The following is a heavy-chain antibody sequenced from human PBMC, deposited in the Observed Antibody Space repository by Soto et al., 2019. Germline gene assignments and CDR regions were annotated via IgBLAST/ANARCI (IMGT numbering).Heavy chain of an antibody. D-gene: IGHD2-2*01. CDR3: ATLLGSHQHYYFGIDV. CDR2: IYYSGGT. Sequence: PSETLSLTCTVSGYSMTSGGYYWSWIHHLPGKGLEWIGYIYYSGGTQFNPSLKSRVSMSVDTSKNQFSLRLSSVTAADTAVYYCATLLGSHQHYYFGIDVWGQGTTVTVSS. V-gene: IGHV4-31*03. J-gene: IGHJ6*02. CDR1: GYSMTSGGYY.